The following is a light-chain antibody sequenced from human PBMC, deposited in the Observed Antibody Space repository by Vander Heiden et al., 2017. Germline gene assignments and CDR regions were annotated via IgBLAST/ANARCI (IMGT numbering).Light chain of an antibody. CDR2: QDS. J-gene: IGLJ2*01. Sequence: SYALTQPPSVSVSPAQTASITCSGDKLGDKDACWYQQKPGQSPVRGSYQDSKRPSGIPERFDGSNAANTETLTSSGTQAMEYADYYCREWDSSTVGFGGRTKMTVL. CDR3: REWDSSTVG. V-gene: IGLV3-1*01. CDR1: KLGDKD.